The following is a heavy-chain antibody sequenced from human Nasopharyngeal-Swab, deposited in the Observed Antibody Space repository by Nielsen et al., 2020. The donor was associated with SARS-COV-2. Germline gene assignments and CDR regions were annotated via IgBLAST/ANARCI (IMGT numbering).Heavy chain of an antibody. D-gene: IGHD3-3*01. CDR3: ARNVIFGERNRFDP. CDR1: DCSISPSSTYY. V-gene: IGHV4-39*07. CDR2: IYYSRKT. Sequence: SGPLSLTCHVSDCSISPSSTYYCGWLRQSPGRELEWIGSIYYSRKTYYNPSLNSRITITVDTSKNQFSLMVSSVTAADTAVYYCARNVIFGERNRFDPWGQGTLVTVSS. J-gene: IGHJ5*02.